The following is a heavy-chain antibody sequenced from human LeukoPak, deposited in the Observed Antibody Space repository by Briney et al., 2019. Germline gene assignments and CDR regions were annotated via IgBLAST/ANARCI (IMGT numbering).Heavy chain of an antibody. CDR3: AKAAPYSSSWYLEAFDI. Sequence: GRSLRLSCAASGFTFSSYAMHWVRQAPGKGLEWASAISGSGGSTYYADSVKGRFTISRDSSKNTLYLQMNSLRAEDTAVYYCAKAAPYSSSWYLEAFDIWGQGTMVTVSS. CDR1: GFTFSSYA. D-gene: IGHD6-13*01. V-gene: IGHV3-23*01. CDR2: ISGSGGST. J-gene: IGHJ3*02.